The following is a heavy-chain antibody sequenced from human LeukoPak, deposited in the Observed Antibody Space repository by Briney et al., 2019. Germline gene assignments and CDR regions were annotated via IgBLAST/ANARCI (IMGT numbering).Heavy chain of an antibody. D-gene: IGHD4-17*01. CDR2: MNPNSGNT. CDR3: ARNPTVTTRRPRTSWFDP. J-gene: IGHJ5*02. V-gene: IGHV1-8*01. CDR1: GYTFTSYD. Sequence: ASVKVSCKASGYTFTSYDINWVRQATGQGLEWMGWMNPNSGNTGYAQEFQGRVTMTRNTSISTAYMELSSLRSEDTAVYYCARNPTVTTRRPRTSWFDPWGQGTLVTVSS.